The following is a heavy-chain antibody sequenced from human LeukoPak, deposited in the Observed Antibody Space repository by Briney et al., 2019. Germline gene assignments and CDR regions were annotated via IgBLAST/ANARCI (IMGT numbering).Heavy chain of an antibody. V-gene: IGHV3-23*01. D-gene: IGHD3-10*01. CDR2: ISGSGGST. J-gene: IGHJ3*02. CDR3: AKVLQADYYGSGSYYNGGAFDI. CDR1: GFTFSSYA. Sequence: GGSLRLSCAASGFTFSSYAMSWVRQAPGKGLEWVSAISGSGGSTYYADSVKGRFTISRDNSKNTLYLQMNSLRAEDTAVYYCAKVLQADYYGSGSYYNGGAFDIWGQGTMVTVSS.